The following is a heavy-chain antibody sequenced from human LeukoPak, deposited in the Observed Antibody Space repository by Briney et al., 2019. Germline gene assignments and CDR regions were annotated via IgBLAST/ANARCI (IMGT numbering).Heavy chain of an antibody. V-gene: IGHV4-4*07. D-gene: IGHD2-15*01. CDR1: GGSISSYY. J-gene: IGHJ2*01. CDR3: ARDQCSSADWYFDL. Sequence: SETLSLTCTVSGGSISSYYWSWIRQPAGKGLEWIGRIYTSGSTNYNPSLKSRVTMSVDTSKNQFSLKLSSVTAADTAVYYCARDQCSSADWYFDLWGRGTLVTVSS. CDR2: IYTSGST.